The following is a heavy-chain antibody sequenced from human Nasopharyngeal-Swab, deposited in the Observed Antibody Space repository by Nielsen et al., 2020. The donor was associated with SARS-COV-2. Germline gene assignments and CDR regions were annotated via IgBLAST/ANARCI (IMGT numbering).Heavy chain of an antibody. CDR3: AKAPYLRGLDV. CDR1: GFTVSSYV. Sequence: GESLKISCAASGFTVSSYVMSWVRQAPGKGLEWVSIISGSGDTTYYADSVKDRFTISRDNSKNTLYLQTNSLRVEDTAVYYCAKAPYLRGLDVWGQGTTVTVSS. CDR2: ISGSGDTT. D-gene: IGHD2-21*01. V-gene: IGHV3-23*01. J-gene: IGHJ6*02.